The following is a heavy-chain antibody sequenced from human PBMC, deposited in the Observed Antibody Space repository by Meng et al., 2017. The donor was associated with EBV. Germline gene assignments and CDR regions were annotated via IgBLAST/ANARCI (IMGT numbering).Heavy chain of an antibody. D-gene: IGHD3-3*01. Sequence: QLVQSGAEVKKPGASVKVSCKASGYTFTSYAMHWVRQAPGQRLEWMGWINAGNGNTKYSQKFQGRVTITRDTSASTAYMELSSLRSEDTAVYYCARSGATIFGVVIPTYYFDYWGQGTLVTGSS. J-gene: IGHJ4*02. CDR2: INAGNGNT. V-gene: IGHV1-3*01. CDR3: ARSGATIFGVVIPTYYFDY. CDR1: GYTFTSYA.